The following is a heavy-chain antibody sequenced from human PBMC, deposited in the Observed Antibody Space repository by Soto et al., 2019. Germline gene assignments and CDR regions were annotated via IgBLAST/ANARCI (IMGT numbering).Heavy chain of an antibody. Sequence: QVQLVESGGGVVQPGRSLRLFCAASGFTFSSYGMHWVRQAPGKGLEWVAVISYDGSNKYYADSVKGRFTISRDNSKNTLYLQMNSLRAEDTAVYYCAKVGQVLSDYYYGMDVWGQGTTVTVSS. CDR3: AKVGQVLSDYYYGMDV. J-gene: IGHJ6*02. CDR1: GFTFSSYG. V-gene: IGHV3-30*18. CDR2: ISYDGSNK. D-gene: IGHD2-2*01.